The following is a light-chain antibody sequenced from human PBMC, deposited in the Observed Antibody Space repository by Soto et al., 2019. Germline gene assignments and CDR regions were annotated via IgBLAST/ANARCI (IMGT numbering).Light chain of an antibody. CDR1: NSDIGSYKF. V-gene: IGLV2-23*01. Sequence: QSVLTQPASVSGSPGQSITISCTGDNSDIGSYKFVSWYQQHAGKAPKLMTYEGSKRPSGVSDRFSASKSGNTASLTISGLQSDDEADYYCCSHAGDHVVFGGGTKLTVL. CDR3: CSHAGDHVV. J-gene: IGLJ2*01. CDR2: EGS.